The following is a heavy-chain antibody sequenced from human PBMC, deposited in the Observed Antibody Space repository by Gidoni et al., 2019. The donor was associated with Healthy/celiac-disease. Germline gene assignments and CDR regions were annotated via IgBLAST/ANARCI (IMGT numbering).Heavy chain of an antibody. CDR1: GGSFSGYY. Sequence: QVQLQQWGAGLLKPSETLSLTCAVYGGSFSGYYWSWIRQPPGKGLEWIGEINHSGSTNDNPSLKSRVTISVDTSKNQFSLKLSSVTAADTAVYYCARSYCGGDCYYRSYYGMDVWGQGTTVTVSS. V-gene: IGHV4-34*01. J-gene: IGHJ6*02. CDR3: ARSYCGGDCYYRSYYGMDV. CDR2: INHSGST. D-gene: IGHD2-21*01.